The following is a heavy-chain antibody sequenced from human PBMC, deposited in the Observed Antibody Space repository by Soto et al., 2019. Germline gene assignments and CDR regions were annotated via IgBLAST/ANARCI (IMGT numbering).Heavy chain of an antibody. CDR3: ARQTTYSSSWYDY. D-gene: IGHD4-4*01. Sequence: PSETLSLTCTVSGGSISSSSYYCFWIRHPAGKGLEWIGRIYTSGTTDYNPALKSRLTMSVDTSKNQFSLKLSSVTAADTALYFCARQTTYSSSWYDYWGHGTLVTVSS. CDR1: GGSISSSSYY. J-gene: IGHJ5*01. V-gene: IGHV4-61*02. CDR2: IYTSGTT.